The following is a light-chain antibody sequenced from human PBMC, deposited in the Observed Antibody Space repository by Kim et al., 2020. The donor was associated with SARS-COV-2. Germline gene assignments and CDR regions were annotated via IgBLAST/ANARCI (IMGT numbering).Light chain of an antibody. CDR1: QPIRKDF. CDR2: HAS. CDR3: QRYGGPPPYT. J-gene: IGKJ2*01. V-gene: IGKV3-20*01. Sequence: SPGDRATSSCRASQPIRKDFLAWYQQKPGQTPRLLIYHASVRASDIPVRFSGTGYATDFTLTIDRLEPEDFAVYYCQRYGGPPPYTFGQGTKLEIK.